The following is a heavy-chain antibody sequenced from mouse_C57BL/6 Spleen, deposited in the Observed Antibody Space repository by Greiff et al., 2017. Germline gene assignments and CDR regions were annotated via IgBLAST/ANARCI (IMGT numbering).Heavy chain of an antibody. Sequence: VQLQQSGAELVRPGTSVKVSCKASGYAFTNYLIEWVKQRPGQGLEWIGVINPGSGGTNYNEKFKGKATLTADKSSSTAYMQLSSLTSEDSAVYFCARFDDDFDYWGQGTTLTVSS. CDR3: ARFDDDFDY. CDR2: INPGSGGT. J-gene: IGHJ2*01. CDR1: GYAFTNYL. D-gene: IGHD2-12*01. V-gene: IGHV1-54*01.